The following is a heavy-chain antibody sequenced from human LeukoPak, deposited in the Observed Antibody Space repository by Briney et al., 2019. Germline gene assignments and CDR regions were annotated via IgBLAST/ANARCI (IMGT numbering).Heavy chain of an antibody. CDR2: LNPNSGNI. CDR3: ARAVDGGSYN. CDR1: GYTFTIFD. V-gene: IGHV1-8*01. D-gene: IGHD1-26*01. Sequence: ASVKVSCKASGYTFTIFDITWVRQATGQGLEWMGWLNPNSGNIGYAQKFQGRVTMTRNTSISTAYMELSSLRSEDTAVYYCARAVDGGSYNWGQGTLVTVSS. J-gene: IGHJ4*02.